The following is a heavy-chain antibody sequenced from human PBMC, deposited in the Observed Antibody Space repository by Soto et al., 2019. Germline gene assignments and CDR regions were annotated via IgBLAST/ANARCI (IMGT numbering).Heavy chain of an antibody. CDR2: INHSGST. V-gene: IGHV4-34*01. CDR1: GGSFSGYY. CDR3: ARVSRWQLVPLDY. J-gene: IGHJ4*02. D-gene: IGHD6-13*01. Sequence: QVPLQQWGAGLLKPSETLSLTCAVYGGSFSGYYWSWIRQPPGKGLEWIGEINHSGSTNYNPSLKSRVTISVDTSKNQFSLKLSSVTAADTAVYYCARVSRWQLVPLDYWGQGTLVTVSS.